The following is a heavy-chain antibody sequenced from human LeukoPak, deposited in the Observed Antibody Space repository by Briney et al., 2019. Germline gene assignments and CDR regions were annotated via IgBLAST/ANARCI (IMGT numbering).Heavy chain of an antibody. CDR2: ISAYNGNT. CDR1: GYTFTSYG. Sequence: ASVKVSCKASGYTFTSYGISWVRQAPGQGLEWMGWISAYNGNTNYAQKLQGRVTMTTDTSTSTAYMELRSLRSDDTAVYYCARLNVLLWFGELSTSGYWGQGTLVTVSS. CDR3: ARLNVLLWFGELSTSGY. J-gene: IGHJ4*02. V-gene: IGHV1-18*01. D-gene: IGHD3-10*01.